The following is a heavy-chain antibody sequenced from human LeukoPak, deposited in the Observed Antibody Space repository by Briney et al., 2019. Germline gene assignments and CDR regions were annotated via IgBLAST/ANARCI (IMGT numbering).Heavy chain of an antibody. CDR2: IKEDGSEK. V-gene: IGHV3-7*02. Sequence: PGGSLRLSCAASGFTFSTYWMSWVRQAPGKGLEWVANIKEDGSEKYYVDSVKGRFTISRDNAKKSLLLQMNSLRAEDTAVYYCSGSASGFDIWGQGTMVTVSP. CDR1: GFTFSTYW. D-gene: IGHD5-12*01. J-gene: IGHJ3*02. CDR3: SGSASGFDI.